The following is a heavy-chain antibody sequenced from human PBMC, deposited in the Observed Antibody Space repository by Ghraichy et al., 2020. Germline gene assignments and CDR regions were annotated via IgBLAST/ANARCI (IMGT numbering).Heavy chain of an antibody. V-gene: IGHV3-72*01. Sequence: GGSLRLSCAASGFTFSDYFMDWFRQAPGKGLEWVARSRNKARSYTTEYAASVKGRFTISRDDAKKSLYLQMKSLEADDTAVYYCVRSESDWGQGTLVTVSS. CDR3: VRSESD. CDR2: SRNKARSYTT. CDR1: GFTFSDYF. D-gene: IGHD3-10*01. J-gene: IGHJ4*02.